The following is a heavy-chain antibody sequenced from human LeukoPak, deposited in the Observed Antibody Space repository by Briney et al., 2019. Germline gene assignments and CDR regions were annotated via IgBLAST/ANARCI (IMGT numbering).Heavy chain of an antibody. J-gene: IGHJ4*02. D-gene: IGHD3-10*01. CDR2: IYHSGST. Sequence: PSETLSLTCTVSGYSISSGYYWGWIRQPPGKGLEWIGSIYHSGSTYYNPSLKSRVTISVDTSKNQFSLKLSSVTAADTAVYYCARDRDTSILWFGDRIFDYWGQGTLVTVSS. V-gene: IGHV4-38-2*02. CDR1: GYSISSGYY. CDR3: ARDRDTSILWFGDRIFDY.